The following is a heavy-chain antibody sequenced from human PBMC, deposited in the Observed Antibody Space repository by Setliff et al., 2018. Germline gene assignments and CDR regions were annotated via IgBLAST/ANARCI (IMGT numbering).Heavy chain of an antibody. CDR1: GFSFSSYW. CDR3: ASTASCSY. V-gene: IGHV3-7*01. D-gene: IGHD2-21*01. CDR2: IKQDGSDK. Sequence: GSLRLSCAASGFSFSSYWMTWVRQAPGKGLEWVANIKQDGSDKYYVDSVKGRFTISRDNAKNSLYLQMNSLRAEDTAVYYCASTASCSYWGQGTLVTVSS. J-gene: IGHJ4*02.